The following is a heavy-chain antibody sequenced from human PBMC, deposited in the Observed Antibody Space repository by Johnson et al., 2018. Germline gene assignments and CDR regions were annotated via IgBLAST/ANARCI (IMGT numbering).Heavy chain of an antibody. J-gene: IGHJ4*02. Sequence: QVQLVQSGGGVVQPGRSLRLSCAASGFTFSSYAMHWVRQAPGKALEWLAVITYEGSIKYYVDSMKGQFTISRDNSKNTLYLQTNSLRAEDTAVHYCSREFGTTLFLFEYWGQGTLATVSS. CDR1: GFTFSSYA. CDR3: SREFGTTLFLFEY. V-gene: IGHV3-30-3*01. D-gene: IGHD1-7*01. CDR2: ITYEGSIK.